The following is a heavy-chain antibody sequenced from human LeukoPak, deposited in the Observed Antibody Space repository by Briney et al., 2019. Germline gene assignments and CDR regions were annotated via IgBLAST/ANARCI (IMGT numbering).Heavy chain of an antibody. CDR3: VRDSYTNTWHFQEEGY. CDR2: IRQDGSDK. Sequence: GGSLRLSCTASGFTFSRYWMTWVRQGPGKGLEWVANIRQDGSDKYYVDSVKGRFTISRDNAKNSLFLQMNSLRAEDTAVYYCVRDSYTNTWHFQEEGYWGQGTLVTVSS. V-gene: IGHV3-7*01. D-gene: IGHD2-2*02. J-gene: IGHJ4*02. CDR1: GFTFSRYW.